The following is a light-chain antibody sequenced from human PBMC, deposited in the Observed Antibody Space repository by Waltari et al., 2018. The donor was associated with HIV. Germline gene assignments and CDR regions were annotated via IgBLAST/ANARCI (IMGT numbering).Light chain of an antibody. CDR2: GAG. CDR1: NPRTYF. CDR3: NSRDYSGRRYV. V-gene: IGLV3-19*01. Sequence: SSELTHDPPVSVALGQTLRITCQVDNPRTYFASWYQRRPGQAPLLVIYGAGNRPSGIPDRFSGSSSGNTASLTITGAQAEDEADYFCNSRDYSGRRYVFGPGTRVSVL. J-gene: IGLJ1*01.